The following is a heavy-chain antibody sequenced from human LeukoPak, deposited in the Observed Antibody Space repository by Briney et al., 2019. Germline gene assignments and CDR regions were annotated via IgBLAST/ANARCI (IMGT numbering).Heavy chain of an antibody. CDR2: FDPEDGET. CDR3: ATEGLITMVRGAAFDY. Sequence: ASVKVSCKVSGWTLTELSMHWVRQAPGKGLEWMGGFDPEDGETIYAQKFQGRVTMTEDTSTDTAYMELSSLRSEDTAVYYCATEGLITMVRGAAFDYWGQGTLVTVSS. V-gene: IGHV1-24*01. J-gene: IGHJ4*02. CDR1: GWTLTELS. D-gene: IGHD3-10*01.